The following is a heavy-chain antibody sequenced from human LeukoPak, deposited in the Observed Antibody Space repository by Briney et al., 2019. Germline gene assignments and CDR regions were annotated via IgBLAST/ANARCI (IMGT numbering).Heavy chain of an antibody. D-gene: IGHD2-21*01. Sequence: GGSLRLSCAASGFTFGSYSMNWVRQAPGKGLEWVSSISSSSSYIYYADSVKGRFTISRDNAKNSLYLQMNSLRAEDTAVYYCARIGPRGGVDYWGQGTLVTVSS. CDR2: ISSSSSYI. V-gene: IGHV3-21*01. CDR1: GFTFGSYS. CDR3: ARIGPRGGVDY. J-gene: IGHJ4*02.